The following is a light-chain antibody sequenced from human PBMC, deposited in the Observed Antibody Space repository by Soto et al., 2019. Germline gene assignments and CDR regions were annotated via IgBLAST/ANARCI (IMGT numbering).Light chain of an antibody. CDR2: GTS. J-gene: IGKJ1*01. CDR3: QQYDTWPPWT. Sequence: EIVMTQSPATLSVSPGERATLSCRASQSVIINLAWYQQRPGQAPRLLIFGTSTRATGIPARFSGSGSGTDFTLTISSLQSEDFAVYYCQQYDTWPPWTFGQGTKVDIK. V-gene: IGKV3D-15*01. CDR1: QSVIIN.